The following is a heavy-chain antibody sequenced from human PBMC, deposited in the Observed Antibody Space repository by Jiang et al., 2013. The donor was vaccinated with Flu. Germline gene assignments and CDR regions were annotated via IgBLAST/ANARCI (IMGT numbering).Heavy chain of an antibody. CDR2: INAGNGNT. CDR1: GYTFTVNY. D-gene: IGHD3-16*02. V-gene: IGHV1/OR15-3*02. CDR3: ARDLIGQFYVNPYRHGMDV. Sequence: GAEVKKPGASVKVSCKASGYTFTVNYIHWVRQAPGQGLEWMGWINAGNGNTKYSQKFQGRVTITRDTSATTAYMELSSLRSDDTAVYYCARDLIGQFYVNPYRHGMDVWGQGTTVNVSS. J-gene: IGHJ6*02.